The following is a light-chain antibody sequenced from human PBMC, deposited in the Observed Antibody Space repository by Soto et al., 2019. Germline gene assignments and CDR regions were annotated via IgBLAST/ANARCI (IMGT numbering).Light chain of an antibody. J-gene: IGKJ3*01. CDR2: AAS. V-gene: IGKV1-8*01. CDR3: HQYYSYPPT. Sequence: AIRMTQSPSSFSASTGDRVTITCRASQGISSYLAWYQQKPGKAPKLLIYAASTLQSGVPSRFSGSGSATDFTLTISCLQSEDFATYYCHQYYSYPPTFGPGTKVDI. CDR1: QGISSY.